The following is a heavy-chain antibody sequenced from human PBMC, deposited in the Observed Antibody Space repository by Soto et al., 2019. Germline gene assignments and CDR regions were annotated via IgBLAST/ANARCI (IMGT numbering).Heavy chain of an antibody. CDR3: AKDRIGYCSGGSCYFWWGYYYYGMDV. D-gene: IGHD2-15*01. V-gene: IGHV3-23*01. Sequence: GGSLRLSCAASGFTFSSYAMSWVRQAPGKGLEWVSAISGSGGSTYYADSVKGRFTISRDNSKNTLYLQMNSLRAEDTAVYYCAKDRIGYCSGGSCYFWWGYYYYGMDVWGQGTTVTVSS. CDR2: ISGSGGST. J-gene: IGHJ6*02. CDR1: GFTFSSYA.